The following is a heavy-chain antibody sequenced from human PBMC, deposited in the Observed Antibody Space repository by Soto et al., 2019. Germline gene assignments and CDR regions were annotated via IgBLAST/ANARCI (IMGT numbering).Heavy chain of an antibody. D-gene: IGHD3-16*01. CDR3: AKNWGGFDY. CDR2: ISGNGVST. J-gene: IGHJ4*02. CDR1: GFTFSSNA. V-gene: IGHV3-23*01. Sequence: EVQLLESGGGLVQPGGSLRLSCVASGFTFSSNAMTWVRQAPGKGLEWVSAISGNGVSTYFADSVKGRFTISRDNFKNTVYLQMDSLIAEDTALYYCAKNWGGFDYWGQGALVTVSS.